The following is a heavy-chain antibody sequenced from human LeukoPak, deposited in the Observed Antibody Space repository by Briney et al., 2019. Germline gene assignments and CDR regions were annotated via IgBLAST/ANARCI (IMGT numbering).Heavy chain of an antibody. D-gene: IGHD6-19*01. Sequence: PSETLSLTCTASDDSISRDFWTWIRQPPGKGPEWIGYIRYSGRTEYNPSLKSRVTISIQTSKNQFSLKLTSVTAADTAIYYCARLPDVSGWPFDYWGQGILATVSS. CDR1: DDSISRDF. V-gene: IGHV4-59*01. J-gene: IGHJ4*02. CDR3: ARLPDVSGWPFDY. CDR2: IRYSGRT.